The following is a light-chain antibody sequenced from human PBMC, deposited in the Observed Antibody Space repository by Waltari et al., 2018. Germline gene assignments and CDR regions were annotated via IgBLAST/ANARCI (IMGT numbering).Light chain of an antibody. V-gene: IGKV4-1*01. Sequence: IVMTQSPDSLAVSLGERATINCKSSQSLLYSSNNKNYLAWYQQKPGQPPKLLIYWASTRESGVPDRFSGSGSGTDFTLTISTLQAEDVEVYYCQQHYGVLWTFGQGTKVEI. J-gene: IGKJ1*01. CDR3: QQHYGVLWT. CDR1: QSLLYSSNNKNY. CDR2: WAS.